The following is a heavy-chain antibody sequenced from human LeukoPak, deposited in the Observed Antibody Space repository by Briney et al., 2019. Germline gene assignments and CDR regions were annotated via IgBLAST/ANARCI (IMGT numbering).Heavy chain of an antibody. CDR3: ARDYCSGGSCYSRDDAFDI. CDR2: ISSSSSYI. D-gene: IGHD2-15*01. V-gene: IGHV3-21*01. CDR1: GFTFSSYA. Sequence: PGGSLRLSCAASGFTFSSYAMSWVRQAPGKGLEWVSSISSSSSYIYYADSVKGRFTISRDNAKNSLYLQMNSLRAEDTAVYYCARDYCSGGSCYSRDDAFDIWGQGTMVTVSS. J-gene: IGHJ3*02.